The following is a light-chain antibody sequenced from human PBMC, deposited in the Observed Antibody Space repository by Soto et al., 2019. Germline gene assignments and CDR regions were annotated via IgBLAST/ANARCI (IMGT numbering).Light chain of an antibody. J-gene: IGLJ1*01. CDR3: SSFVGGNIYV. V-gene: IGLV2-8*01. CDR2: DVS. Sequence: QSVLTQPASVSGSPGQSITISCTGTSSDVGGYNYVSWYQHHPGKAPKLMIYDVSKRPSGVPDRFSGSKSGYTASLTVSGLQAEDEADYYCSSFVGGNIYVFGTGTKVTVL. CDR1: SSDVGGYNY.